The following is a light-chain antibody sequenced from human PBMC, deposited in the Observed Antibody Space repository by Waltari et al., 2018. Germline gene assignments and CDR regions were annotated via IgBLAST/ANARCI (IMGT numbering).Light chain of an antibody. V-gene: IGKV3-15*01. CDR1: QSVSKE. CDR3: QQYNSWPLT. Sequence: EIVMTQSPGTLSLSPGERATLSCRASQSVSKELAWYQQKPGQPPRLLIYGASTRATGIPARFSGSWSETEFTLTISSLQSEDFGVYCCQQYNSWPLTFGGGTKVEIK. J-gene: IGKJ4*01. CDR2: GAS.